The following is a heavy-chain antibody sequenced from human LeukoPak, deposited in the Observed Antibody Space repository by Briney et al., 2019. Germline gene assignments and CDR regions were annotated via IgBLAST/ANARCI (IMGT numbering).Heavy chain of an antibody. CDR3: AKDALLAQNWFDP. V-gene: IGHV3-21*04. J-gene: IGHJ5*02. D-gene: IGHD2-8*02. CDR2: ISGTGSYI. Sequence: GGSLRLSCAASGFTFSPYSMNRVRQAPGKGLEWVSSISGTGSYIYYADSVKGRFTISRDNAKNSLYLQMNSLRAEDTAVYYCAKDALLAQNWFDPWGQGTLVTVSS. CDR1: GFTFSPYS.